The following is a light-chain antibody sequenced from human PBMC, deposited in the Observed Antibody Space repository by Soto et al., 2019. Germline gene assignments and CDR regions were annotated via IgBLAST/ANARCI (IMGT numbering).Light chain of an antibody. V-gene: IGLV2-23*02. CDR2: EVS. J-gene: IGLJ1*01. CDR3: CSYAGSSIFYV. CDR1: SSDVGSYNL. Sequence: QSVLTQPASVSGSPGQSITISCTGTSSDVGSYNLVSWYQQHPGKAPKLMIYEVSKRPSGVSNRFSGSKSGNTASLTISGLQAEDEADYYGCSYAGSSIFYVFGTGTRSPS.